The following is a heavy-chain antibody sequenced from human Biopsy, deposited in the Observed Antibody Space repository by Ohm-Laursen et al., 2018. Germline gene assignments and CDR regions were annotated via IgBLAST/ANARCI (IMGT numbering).Heavy chain of an antibody. CDR3: ARGPHSGSHSCFDY. V-gene: IGHV1-69*01. CDR1: GGTFINYA. CDR2: IIPMFGTA. Sequence: SSVKVSCKASGGTFINYAISWVRQAPGQGLEWMGGIIPMFGTANCAQMFQGRVTISADESTSTSYMELSSLTTEDTAIYCCARGPHSGSHSCFDYWGRGTLVTVSS. D-gene: IGHD1-26*01. J-gene: IGHJ4*02.